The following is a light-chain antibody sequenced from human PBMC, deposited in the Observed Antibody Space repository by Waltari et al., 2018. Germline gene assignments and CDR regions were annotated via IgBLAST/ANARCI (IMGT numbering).Light chain of an antibody. CDR3: AAWDDSVIVV. CDR2: NTN. J-gene: IGLJ2*01. Sequence: QSVLTQPPSASGTPGQRMTISCSGSSSNIGNNNVNWYQQLPGTAPKLLVYNTNQRPSGVPDRFSGSKSGTSASLAISGLQSEDEAHYYCAAWDDSVIVVFGGGTKLTVL. CDR1: SSNIGNNN. V-gene: IGLV1-44*01.